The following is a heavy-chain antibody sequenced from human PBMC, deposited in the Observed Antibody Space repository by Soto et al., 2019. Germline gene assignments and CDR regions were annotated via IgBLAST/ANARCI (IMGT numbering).Heavy chain of an antibody. CDR1: GFTFSNYA. CDR3: AKAYFVWSSEQPYYFDY. Sequence: EVQLLDSGGGLVQPGGSLRLSCAASGFTFSNYAMTWVRQGPGKGLEWGSGISGSGGRSYYADSVKGRFTISRDNSKSTLYLQMNSLIAEDTAVYYCAKAYFVWSSEQPYYFDYWGQGTLVTVPS. CDR2: ISGSGGRS. D-gene: IGHD3-16*01. V-gene: IGHV3-23*01. J-gene: IGHJ4*02.